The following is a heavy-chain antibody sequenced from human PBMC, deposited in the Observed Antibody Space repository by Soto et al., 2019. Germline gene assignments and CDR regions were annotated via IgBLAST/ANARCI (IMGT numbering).Heavy chain of an antibody. J-gene: IGHJ5*02. V-gene: IGHV1-18*04. CDR1: GYTFTSYG. CDR3: ARVPVRFLEWLYWFDP. CDR2: ISAYNGNT. Sequence: SCKASGYTFTSYGISWVRQAPGQGLEWMGWISAYNGNTNYAQKLQGRVTMTTDTSMSTAYMELRSLRSDDTAVYYCARVPVRFLEWLYWFDPWGQGTLVTVSS. D-gene: IGHD3-3*01.